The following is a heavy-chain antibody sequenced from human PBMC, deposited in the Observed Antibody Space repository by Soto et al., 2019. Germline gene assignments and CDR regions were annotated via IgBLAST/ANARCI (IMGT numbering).Heavy chain of an antibody. CDR3: ARALGGLLDGMDV. CDR2: IYYSGST. Sequence: PSETLSLTCTVSCGSISSSSYYWGWIRQPPGKGLEWIGSIYYSGSTYYNPSLKSRVTISVDTSKNQFSLKLSSVTAADTAVYYCARALGGLLDGMDVWGQGTTVTVSS. D-gene: IGHD2-8*02. J-gene: IGHJ6*02. CDR1: CGSISSSSYY. V-gene: IGHV4-39*01.